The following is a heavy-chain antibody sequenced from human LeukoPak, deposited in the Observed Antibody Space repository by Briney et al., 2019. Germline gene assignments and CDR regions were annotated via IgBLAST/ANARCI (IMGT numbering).Heavy chain of an antibody. D-gene: IGHD3-10*01. V-gene: IGHV5-51*01. CDR1: GYNFPKYW. CDR3: ARLPTGFKSAWFAY. J-gene: IGHJ4*02. CDR2: IYPGDSDT. Sequence: GESLKISCKGSGYNFPKYWIGWVRQMPGRGLEWMGIIYPGDSDTSYSPSFQGQVTISADKSISTAYLQWSSLEASDTAVYYCARLPTGFKSAWFAYWGQGTLVTVSS.